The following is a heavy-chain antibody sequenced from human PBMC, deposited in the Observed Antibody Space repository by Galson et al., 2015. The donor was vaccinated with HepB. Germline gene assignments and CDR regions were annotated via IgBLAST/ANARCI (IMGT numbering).Heavy chain of an antibody. CDR1: GGSISSYY. CDR2: IYYSGST. CDR3: ARRSLLPDAFDI. J-gene: IGHJ3*02. Sequence: ETLSLTCTVSGGSISSYYWSWIRQPPGKGLEWIGYIYYSGSTNYNPSLKSRVTISVDTSKNQFSLKLSSVTAADTAVYYCARRSLLPDAFDIWGQGTMVTVSS. D-gene: IGHD3-22*01. V-gene: IGHV4-59*08.